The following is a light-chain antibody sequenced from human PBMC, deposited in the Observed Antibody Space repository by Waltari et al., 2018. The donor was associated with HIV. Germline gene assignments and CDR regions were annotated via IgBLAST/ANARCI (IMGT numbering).Light chain of an antibody. CDR2: WGF. Sequence: DIAMIKYPDSLAVSPGEPASTSCRSSQSLLLQKGQNDLDWYIQRPGQGPELLMYWGFGRASGVPDRIACSGSGTDFILKCSRVAPEDVGVYYCMHGQQTPVFGQGTKVEVK. V-gene: IGKV2-28*01. CDR1: QSLLLQKGQND. CDR3: MHGQQTPV. J-gene: IGKJ1*01.